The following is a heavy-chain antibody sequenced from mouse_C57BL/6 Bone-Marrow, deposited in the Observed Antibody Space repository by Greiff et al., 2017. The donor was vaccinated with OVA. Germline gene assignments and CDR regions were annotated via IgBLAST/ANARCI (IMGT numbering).Heavy chain of an antibody. J-gene: IGHJ4*01. V-gene: IGHV1-82*01. CDR1: GYAFSSSW. CDR3: ARSDYYGSYYYAMDD. Sequence: QVQLQQSGPELVKPGASVKISCKASGYAFSSSWMNWVKQRPGKGLEWIGRIYPGDGDTNYNGKFKGKATLTADKSSSTAYMQLSSLTSEDSAVYFCARSDYYGSYYYAMDDWGQGTSVTVSS. CDR2: IYPGDGDT. D-gene: IGHD1-1*01.